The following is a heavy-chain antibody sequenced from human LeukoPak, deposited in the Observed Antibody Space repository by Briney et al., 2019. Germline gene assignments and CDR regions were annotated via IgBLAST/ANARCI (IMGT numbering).Heavy chain of an antibody. CDR3: AQGHYHMDV. CDR2: IEPDGSEK. CDR1: GFTFRDYW. Sequence: PGGSLRLSCAASGFTFRDYWMTWVRQAAGKGLEWVASIEPDGSEKYYADSVKGRFTLSRDNVENSLYLQMNTLRVDDTAVYCCAQGHYHMDVGGHGTTVTVSS. V-gene: IGHV3-7*01. J-gene: IGHJ6*02.